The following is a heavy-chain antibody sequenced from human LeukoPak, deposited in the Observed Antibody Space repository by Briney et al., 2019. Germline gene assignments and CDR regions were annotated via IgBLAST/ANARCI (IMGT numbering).Heavy chain of an antibody. J-gene: IGHJ4*02. CDR2: IKHSGST. CDR1: GGSFSGYY. Sequence: SETLSLTCAVYGGSFSGYYWSWIRQPPGKGLEWIGEIKHSGSTNYNPSLKSRVTISVDTSKNQFSLKLSSVTAADTAVYYCARGGLTMRTFDYWGQGTLVTVSS. V-gene: IGHV4-34*01. CDR3: ARGGLTMRTFDY. D-gene: IGHD4/OR15-4a*01.